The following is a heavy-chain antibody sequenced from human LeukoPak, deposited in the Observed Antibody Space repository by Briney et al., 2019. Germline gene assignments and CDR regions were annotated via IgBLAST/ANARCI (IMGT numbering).Heavy chain of an antibody. CDR3: ASRIAVVQPAFDI. CDR2: IKSKTDGGTT. CDR1: GFTFSNAW. D-gene: IGHD6-19*01. Sequence: GGSLRLSCAASGFTFSNAWMSWVRQAPGKGLEWVGRIKSKTDGGTTDYAAPVKGRFTISRDDSKNTLYLQMNSLRAEDTAVYYCASRIAVVQPAFDIWGQGTMVTVSS. J-gene: IGHJ3*02. V-gene: IGHV3-15*01.